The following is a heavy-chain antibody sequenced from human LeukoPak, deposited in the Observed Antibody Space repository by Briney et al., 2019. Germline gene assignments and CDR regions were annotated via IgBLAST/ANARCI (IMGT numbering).Heavy chain of an antibody. V-gene: IGHV3-74*01. D-gene: IGHD3-9*01. CDR1: GFTFDDYA. CDR2: INSDGSST. CDR3: ARRRYDILTGGFDY. Sequence: GGSLRLSCAASGFTFDDYAMHWVRQAPGKGLEWVSRINSDGSSTSYADSVKGRFTISRDNAKNTLYLQMNSLRAEDTAVYYCARRRYDILTGGFDYWGQGTLVTVSS. J-gene: IGHJ4*02.